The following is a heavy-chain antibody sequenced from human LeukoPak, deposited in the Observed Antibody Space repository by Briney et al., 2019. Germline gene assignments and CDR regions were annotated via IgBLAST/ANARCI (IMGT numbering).Heavy chain of an antibody. CDR2: IYYSGST. J-gene: IGHJ4*02. V-gene: IGHV4-61*05. D-gene: IGHD3-10*01. CDR1: GGSISNSSYY. Sequence: SETLSLTSAISGGSISNSSYYWGWIRQPPGKGLEWIGYIYYSGSTNYNPSLKSRVTISVDTSKNQFSLKLSSVTAADTAVYYCARRTYYGSGRSVDYWGQGTLVTVSS. CDR3: ARRTYYGSGRSVDY.